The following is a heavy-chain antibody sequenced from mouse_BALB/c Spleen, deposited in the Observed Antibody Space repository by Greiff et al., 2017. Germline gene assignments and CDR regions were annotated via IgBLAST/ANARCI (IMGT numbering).Heavy chain of an antibody. CDR3: ARLITGTIDY. D-gene: IGHD4-1*01. CDR2: ISSGGGST. J-gene: IGHJ2*01. V-gene: IGHV5-12-1*01. CDR1: GFAFSSYD. Sequence: EVKLMESGGGLVKPGGSLKLSCAASGFAFSSYDMSWVRQTPEKRLEWVAYISSGGGSTYYPDTVKGRFTISRDNAKNTLYLQMSSLKSEDTAMYYCARLITGTIDYWGQGTTLTVSS.